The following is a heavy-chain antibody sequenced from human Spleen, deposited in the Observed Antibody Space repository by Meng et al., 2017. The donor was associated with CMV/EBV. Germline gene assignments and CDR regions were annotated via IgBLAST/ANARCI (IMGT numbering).Heavy chain of an antibody. CDR2: IYSTGTT. V-gene: IGHV4-59*12. Sequence: SETLSLTCTVSGDSISLYYWGWIRQPPGKGLEWIGYIYSTGTTNYNPSLRSRVTISVDTSKNQFSLRRTSVTAADTAVYFCARVAYYYDATGQWGDWFDPWGQGILVTVSS. CDR3: ARVAYYYDATGQWGDWFDP. CDR1: GDSISLYY. J-gene: IGHJ5*02. D-gene: IGHD3-16*01.